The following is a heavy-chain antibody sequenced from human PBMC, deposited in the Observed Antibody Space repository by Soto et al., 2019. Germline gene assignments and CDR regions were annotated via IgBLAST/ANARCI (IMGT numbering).Heavy chain of an antibody. D-gene: IGHD3-22*01. V-gene: IGHV1-69*02. CDR3: ASVYYYDSSGYYGLDV. Sequence: SVKVSCKASGGTFSSYTISWVRQAPGQGLEWMGRIIPILGIANYAQKFQGRVTITADKSTSTAYMELSSLRSEDTAVYYCASVYYYDSSGYYGLDVWGQGTTVTVSS. CDR1: GGTFSSYT. J-gene: IGHJ6*02. CDR2: IIPILGIA.